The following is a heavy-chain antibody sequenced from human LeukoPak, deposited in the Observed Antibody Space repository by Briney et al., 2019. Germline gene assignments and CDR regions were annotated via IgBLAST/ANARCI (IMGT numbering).Heavy chain of an antibody. Sequence: PGGSLRLSCAASGFTFSSYAMSWVRQAPGKGLEWVSAISGSGGSTYYADSVKGRFTISRDNAKNSLYLQMNSLRAEDTAVYYCATLFSRVVVPAAPPPGDYWGQGTLVTVSS. CDR2: ISGSGGST. CDR3: ATLFSRVVVPAAPPPGDY. D-gene: IGHD2-2*01. V-gene: IGHV3-23*01. CDR1: GFTFSSYA. J-gene: IGHJ4*02.